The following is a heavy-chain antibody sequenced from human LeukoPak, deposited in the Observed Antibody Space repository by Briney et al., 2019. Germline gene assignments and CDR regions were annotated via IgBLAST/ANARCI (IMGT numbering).Heavy chain of an antibody. Sequence: PGGSLRLSCAASGFTFSGYNMNWVRQAPGKGLEWVSSISGSSSYIYYADSVRGRSTISRDNAKNSLYLQMDSLRAEDTAVYFCAYAAQIDYCGQGTLVTVSS. D-gene: IGHD6-6*01. CDR2: ISGSSSYI. CDR1: GFTFSGYN. J-gene: IGHJ4*02. V-gene: IGHV3-21*01. CDR3: AYAAQIDY.